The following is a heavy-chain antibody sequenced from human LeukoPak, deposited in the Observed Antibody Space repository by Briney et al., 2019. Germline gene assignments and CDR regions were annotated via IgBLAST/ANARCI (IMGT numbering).Heavy chain of an antibody. Sequence: GGSLRLSCAASGFTFSSYEMNWVRQAPGKGLEWVSYISSSGSTIYYADSVKGRFTISRDNAKNSLYLQVNSLRAEDTAVYYCARDHIAAAGYYYYGMDVWGQGTTVTVSS. CDR2: ISSSGSTI. CDR3: ARDHIAAAGYYYYGMDV. CDR1: GFTFSSYE. V-gene: IGHV3-48*03. D-gene: IGHD6-13*01. J-gene: IGHJ6*02.